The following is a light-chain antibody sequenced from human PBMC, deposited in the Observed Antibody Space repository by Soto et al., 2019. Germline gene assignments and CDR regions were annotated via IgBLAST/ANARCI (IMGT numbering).Light chain of an antibody. CDR2: GAF. CDR3: QQYDNWPLT. Sequence: EIVMTQSPATLSVSPGERATLSCRASQSVSSLLAWFQQKPGQAPRLLIYGAFTRATGIPARFSGSGSGTEFTLTISSLQSEDLAVYYCQQYDNWPLTFGGGTKVEIK. J-gene: IGKJ4*01. CDR1: QSVSSL. V-gene: IGKV3-15*01.